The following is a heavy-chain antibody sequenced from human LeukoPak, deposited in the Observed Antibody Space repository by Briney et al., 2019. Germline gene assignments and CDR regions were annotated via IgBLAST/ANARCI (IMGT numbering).Heavy chain of an antibody. CDR1: GGSISSNY. CDR2: IYYSATT. Sequence: SETLSFTATGSGGSISSNYWSWMRQPPGLGRMWMGYIYYSATTNYNPSLKSRVTISVDTSKNQFSLKLSSVTAADTAVYCCARGVYIAAAQYGYWGQGTLVTVSS. V-gene: IGHV4-59*01. D-gene: IGHD6-13*01. CDR3: ARGVYIAAAQYGY. J-gene: IGHJ4*02.